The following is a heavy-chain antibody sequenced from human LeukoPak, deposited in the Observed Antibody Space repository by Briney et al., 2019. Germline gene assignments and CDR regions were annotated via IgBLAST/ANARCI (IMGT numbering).Heavy chain of an antibody. J-gene: IGHJ4*02. D-gene: IGHD6-13*01. V-gene: IGHV4-39*07. CDR2: IYYSGST. CDR1: GGSISSSSYY. CDR3: ARESSSSSSNHY. Sequence: PSETLSLTCTVSGGSISSSSYYWGWIRQPPGKGLEWIGSIYYSGSTYYNPSLKSRVTISVDTSKNQFSLKLSSVTPEDTAVYYCARESSSSSSNHYWGQGTLVTVSS.